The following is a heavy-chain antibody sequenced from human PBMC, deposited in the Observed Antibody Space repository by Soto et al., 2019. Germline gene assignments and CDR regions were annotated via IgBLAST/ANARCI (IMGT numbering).Heavy chain of an antibody. Sequence: GGSLRLSCAASGFTFSSYAMSWVRQAPGKGLEWVSAISGSGGSTYYADSVKGRFTISRDNSKNTLYLQMNSLRAEDTAVYYCAKGPLAKFQTHAEYFQHWGQGTLVTVSS. CDR3: AKGPLAKFQTHAEYFQH. V-gene: IGHV3-23*01. CDR1: GFTFSSYA. D-gene: IGHD1-26*01. CDR2: ISGSGGST. J-gene: IGHJ1*01.